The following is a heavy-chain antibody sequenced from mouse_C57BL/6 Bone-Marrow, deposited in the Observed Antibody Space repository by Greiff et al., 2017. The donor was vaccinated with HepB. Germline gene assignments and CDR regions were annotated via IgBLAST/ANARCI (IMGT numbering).Heavy chain of an antibody. Sequence: VKLQQPGAELVKPGASVKLSCKASGYTFTSYWMQWVKQRPGQGLEWIGEIDPSDSYTNYNQKLKGKATLTVDTSSSTAYMQLSSLTSEDSAVYYCAREGWAYWYFDVWGTGTTVTVSS. D-gene: IGHD2-3*01. CDR3: AREGWAYWYFDV. CDR2: IDPSDSYT. J-gene: IGHJ1*03. CDR1: GYTFTSYW. V-gene: IGHV1-50*01.